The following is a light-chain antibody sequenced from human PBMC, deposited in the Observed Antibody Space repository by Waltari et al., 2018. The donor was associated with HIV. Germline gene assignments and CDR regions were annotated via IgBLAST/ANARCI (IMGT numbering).Light chain of an antibody. CDR3: YSYARSKTYV. J-gene: IGLJ1*01. CDR1: SSDVGAYNL. Sequence: QSALTQPASLSGSPGQSITISCTGTSSDVGAYNLVSWYQQHPGKAPKLMIYEVNKRPSGVSNRFSGSKSCNTASLTISGLQAEDEADYYCYSYARSKTYVFGPGTRVTVL. V-gene: IGLV2-23*02. CDR2: EVN.